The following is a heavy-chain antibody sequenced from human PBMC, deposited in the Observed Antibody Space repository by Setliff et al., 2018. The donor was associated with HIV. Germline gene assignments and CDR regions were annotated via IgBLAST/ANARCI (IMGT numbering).Heavy chain of an antibody. V-gene: IGHV3-66*02. Sequence: PGGSLRLSCAASGFIFSKYSMAWVRQAPGKGLEWVSTIYSDGSTYHADSVKGRFTLSRDTSKNTLSLQMNTLRPEDTAVYYCARVRLYNSALDYWGQGTLVTVSS. CDR2: IYSDGST. CDR3: ARVRLYNSALDY. D-gene: IGHD3-22*01. J-gene: IGHJ4*02. CDR1: GFIFSKYS.